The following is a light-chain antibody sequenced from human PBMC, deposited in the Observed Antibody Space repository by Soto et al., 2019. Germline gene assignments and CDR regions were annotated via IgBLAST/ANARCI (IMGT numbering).Light chain of an antibody. CDR1: SSDVGGSNY. J-gene: IGLJ1*01. Sequence: QSALTQPASVSGSPGQSITISCTGTSSDVGGSNYVSWYQQHPGKAPKLIIFXXSHRPSXXXXRFSGSKSGNTASLTISGLQAEDEADYYCSSYTSSSTYVFGTGTKLTVL. CDR2: XXS. V-gene: IGLV2-14*03. CDR3: SSYTSSSTYV.